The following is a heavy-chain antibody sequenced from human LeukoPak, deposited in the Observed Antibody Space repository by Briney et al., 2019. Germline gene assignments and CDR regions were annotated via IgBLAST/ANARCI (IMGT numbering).Heavy chain of an antibody. CDR2: INHSGST. Sequence: SETLSLTCAVYGGSFSGYYWSWIRQPPGKGLEWIGEINHSGSTNYNPSLKSRATISVDTSKNQFSLKLSSVTAADTAVYYCARPYYDFWSGYYTGGSRYMDVWGKGTTVTVSS. V-gene: IGHV4-34*01. CDR3: ARPYYDFWSGYYTGGSRYMDV. J-gene: IGHJ6*03. CDR1: GGSFSGYY. D-gene: IGHD3-3*01.